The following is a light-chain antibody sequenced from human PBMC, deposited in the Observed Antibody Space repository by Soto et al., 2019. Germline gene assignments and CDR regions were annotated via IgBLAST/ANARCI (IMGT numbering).Light chain of an antibody. J-gene: IGKJ1*01. CDR1: QSLLHRDGKTY. V-gene: IGKV2D-29*01. CDR3: QQYNNWWT. Sequence: EIVMTQTPLSLSVIPGQPASMSCKSSQSLLHRDGKTYLYWFLQKPGQPPQLLIYEVSNRFSGVPDRFSASGSGTDFTLKISRVEAEDVGIYYCQQYNNWWTFGQGTKVDIK. CDR2: EVS.